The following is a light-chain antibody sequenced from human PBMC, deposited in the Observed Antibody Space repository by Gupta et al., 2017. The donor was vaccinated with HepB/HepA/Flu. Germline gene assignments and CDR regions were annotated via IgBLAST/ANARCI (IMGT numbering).Light chain of an antibody. CDR2: GAT. CDR3: QQYNNWPPIT. Sequence: EIVMTQSPATLSVSPGEGAALSCRASQSVGSKLAWYQQRPGQAPRLLIYGATTRATGIPARFSGSGSGTEFTLTISSLQSEDFAIYYCQQYNNWPPITFGQGTRLDIK. CDR1: QSVGSK. V-gene: IGKV3-15*01. J-gene: IGKJ5*01.